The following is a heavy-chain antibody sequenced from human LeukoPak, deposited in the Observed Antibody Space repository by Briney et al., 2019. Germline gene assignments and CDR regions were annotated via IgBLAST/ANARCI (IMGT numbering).Heavy chain of an antibody. D-gene: IGHD3-22*01. V-gene: IGHV1-2*02. CDR1: GGTFSSYA. Sequence: ASVKVSCKASGGTFSSYAISWVRQAPGQGLEWMGWINPNSGGTNYAQKFQGRVTMTRDTSISTAYMELSRLRSDDTAVYYCARKHSSGYIVDYWGQGTLVTVSS. CDR2: INPNSGGT. CDR3: ARKHSSGYIVDY. J-gene: IGHJ4*02.